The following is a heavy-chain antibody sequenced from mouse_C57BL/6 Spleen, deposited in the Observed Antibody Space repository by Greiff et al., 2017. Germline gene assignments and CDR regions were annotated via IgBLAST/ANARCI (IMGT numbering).Heavy chain of an antibody. J-gene: IGHJ2*01. CDR3: TEDGNSYYFDY. V-gene: IGHV1-15*01. CDR2: IDPETGGT. Sequence: VQLQQSGAELVRPGASVTLSCKASGYTFTDYEMHWVKQTPVHGLEWIGAIDPETGGTAYNQKFKGKAILTADKSSSTAYMELRSLTSEDSAVYDCTEDGNSYYFDYWGQGTTLTVSS. CDR1: GYTFTDYE. D-gene: IGHD2-1*01.